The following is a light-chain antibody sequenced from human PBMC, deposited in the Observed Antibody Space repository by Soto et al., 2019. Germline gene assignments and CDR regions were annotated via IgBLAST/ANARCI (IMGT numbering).Light chain of an antibody. CDR3: HQYGSPPFT. J-gene: IGKJ3*01. V-gene: IGKV3-20*01. CDR1: QSVSSNY. Sequence: EIVVTQSPGTLSLSPGERATLSCRASQSVSSNYLAWYQQKPGQAPRLLIYGASSRASDIPDRFSGSASGIDYILLISKLEQEDFAKYYCHQYGSPPFTFGPVTKVDVK. CDR2: GAS.